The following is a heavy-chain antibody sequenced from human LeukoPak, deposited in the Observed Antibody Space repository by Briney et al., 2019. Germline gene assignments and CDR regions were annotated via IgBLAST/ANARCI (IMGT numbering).Heavy chain of an antibody. CDR3: ARHATVTSFTFAY. CDR1: GGSISSSTYY. J-gene: IGHJ4*02. CDR2: IFYSGTT. V-gene: IGHV4-39*01. Sequence: PSETLSLTCTVSGGSISSSTYYWGWIRQPPGKGLEWIGSIFYSGTTYYNPSFKSRVSISVGTSKSQFSLDLSSVTAADTALYYCARHATVTSFTFAYWGQGILVTVSS. D-gene: IGHD4-17*01.